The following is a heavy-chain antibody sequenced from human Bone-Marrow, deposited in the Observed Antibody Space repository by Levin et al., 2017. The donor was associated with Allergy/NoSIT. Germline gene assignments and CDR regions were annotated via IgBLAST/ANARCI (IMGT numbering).Heavy chain of an antibody. J-gene: IGHJ3*02. Sequence: GESLKISCKASGYTFTSYYMHWVRQAPGQGLEWMGIINPSGGSTSYAQKFQGRVTMTRDTSTSTVYMELSSLRSEDTAVYYCAREGHDPAAFDIWGQGTMVTVSS. CDR2: INPSGGST. V-gene: IGHV1-46*01. CDR1: GYTFTSYY. CDR3: AREGHDPAAFDI.